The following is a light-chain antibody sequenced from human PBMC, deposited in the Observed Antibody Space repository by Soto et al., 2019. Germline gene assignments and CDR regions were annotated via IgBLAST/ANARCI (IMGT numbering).Light chain of an antibody. J-gene: IGKJ4*01. CDR2: WAS. V-gene: IGKV4-1*01. CDR3: QQYYSTPLT. Sequence: DIVMTQSPDSLAVSLGERATINCKSSQSVLNSSKNNNFLAWYQQKPGQTPKLLIYWASTRESGVPDRFSGSGSGTDFTLTISSLQAEDVAVYYCQQYYSTPLTFGGGTKVEIK. CDR1: QSVLNSSKNNNF.